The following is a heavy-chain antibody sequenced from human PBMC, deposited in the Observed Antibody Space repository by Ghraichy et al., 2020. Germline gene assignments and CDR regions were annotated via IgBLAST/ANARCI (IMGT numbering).Heavy chain of an antibody. CDR2: IYSGGST. V-gene: IGHV3-53*01. CDR1: GFTVSSNY. J-gene: IGHJ4*02. D-gene: IGHD6-19*01. Sequence: GESLNISCAASGFTVSSNYMSWVRQAPGKGLEWVSVIYSGGSTYYADSVKGRFTISRDNSKNTQYLQMNSLRAEDTAVYYCARDRQYSSGWGFDYWGQGTLVTVSS. CDR3: ARDRQYSSGWGFDY.